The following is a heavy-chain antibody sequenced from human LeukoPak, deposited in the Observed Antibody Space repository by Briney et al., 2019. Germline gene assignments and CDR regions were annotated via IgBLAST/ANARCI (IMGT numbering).Heavy chain of an antibody. J-gene: IGHJ4*02. CDR3: AREAYSSSASDY. CDR1: GFTFSSYG. V-gene: IGHV3-30*02. CDR2: IRLDGTNK. D-gene: IGHD6-6*01. Sequence: GGSLRLSCAAPGFTFSSYGVHWVRQAPGKGLEWVAFIRLDGTNKDYADSVKGRFTISRDNFKNTLDLQMNSLRIEDTAVYYCAREAYSSSASDYWGQGTLVTVSS.